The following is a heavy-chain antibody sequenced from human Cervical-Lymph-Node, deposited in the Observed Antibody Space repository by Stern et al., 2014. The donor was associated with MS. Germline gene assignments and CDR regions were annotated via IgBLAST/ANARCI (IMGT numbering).Heavy chain of an antibody. Sequence: EVQLVESGGAFVQPGRSLRLSCAASGFTFDDYGMHWVRQAPGQGLEWVSGISWNSGPIAYADSVKGRFPVSRDNVETSLYLEMNSLRVEYTALYYCAKAQSGYSHGILYFHYYGMDVWGQGTPVTVSS. CDR3: AKAQSGYSHGILYFHYYGMDV. CDR2: ISWNSGPI. D-gene: IGHD5-18*01. CDR1: GFTFDDYG. V-gene: IGHV3-9*01. J-gene: IGHJ6*02.